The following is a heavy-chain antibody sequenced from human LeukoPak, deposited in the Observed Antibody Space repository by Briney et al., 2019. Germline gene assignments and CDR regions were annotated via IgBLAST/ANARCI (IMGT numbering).Heavy chain of an antibody. V-gene: IGHV1-18*01. CDR3: ARDPPHSSGPNSPCFEY. J-gene: IGHJ4*02. D-gene: IGHD6-19*01. CDR1: GYTFSTYG. Sequence: GASVKVSCKASGYTFSTYGISWGRQAPGQGREWRGWISAYNDNTEYAQKFQGRVTMTTDTSTSTAYMELRSLRSDDTAVYYCARDPPHSSGPNSPCFEYWGQGTLVTVSS. CDR2: ISAYNDNT.